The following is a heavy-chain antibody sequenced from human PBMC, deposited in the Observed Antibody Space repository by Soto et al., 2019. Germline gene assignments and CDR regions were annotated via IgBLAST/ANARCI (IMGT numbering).Heavy chain of an antibody. D-gene: IGHD1-1*01. Sequence: QLQLQESGPGLVKPSETLSLTCTVSGGSISSSSYYWGWIRQPPGKGLEWIGSIYYSGSTYYNPSLKSRVTISVDTYKNQFSLKLSSVTAADTAVYYCARNFNWNPTPYYYYNHMDVWGKGTTVTVSS. V-gene: IGHV4-39*01. CDR1: GGSISSSSYY. J-gene: IGHJ6*03. CDR2: IYYSGST. CDR3: ARNFNWNPTPYYYYNHMDV.